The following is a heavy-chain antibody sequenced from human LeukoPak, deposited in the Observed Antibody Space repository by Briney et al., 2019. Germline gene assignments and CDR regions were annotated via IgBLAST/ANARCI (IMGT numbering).Heavy chain of an antibody. CDR1: GYTFIGYD. V-gene: IGHV1-8*01. J-gene: IGHJ4*02. Sequence: GASVKVSCKASGYTFIGYDINWVRQATGQGLEWMGWMNPNTGNAGYAQKFRGRVTMTRNTSISTASMELSSLTSEDTALYYCARGAPGPYCSGGSCPYFDYWGQGTLVSVSS. CDR2: MNPNTGNA. D-gene: IGHD2-15*01. CDR3: ARGAPGPYCSGGSCPYFDY.